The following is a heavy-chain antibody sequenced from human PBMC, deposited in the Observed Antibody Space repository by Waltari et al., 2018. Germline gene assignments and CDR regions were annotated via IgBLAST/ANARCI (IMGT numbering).Heavy chain of an antibody. V-gene: IGHV3-43D*03. CDR3: ARDMAGGGGTSGWIDF. J-gene: IGHJ4*02. Sequence: EMRLVESGGAVTQPGRSLRLSCVAAGFRFDDYAMHWVRQVPGKGLEWVCLVSWSSGSIFSSDSLTSRVTISRDNSRNSLHLHINNLRSEDTALYFCARDMAGGGGTSGWIDFWGQGTLVTVSS. D-gene: IGHD3-16*01. CDR1: GFRFDDYA. CDR2: VSWSSGSI.